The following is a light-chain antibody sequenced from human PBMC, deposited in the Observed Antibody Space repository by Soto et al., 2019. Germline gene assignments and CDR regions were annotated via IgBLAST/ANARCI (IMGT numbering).Light chain of an antibody. V-gene: IGKV3-20*01. J-gene: IGKJ1*01. Sequence: EIVLTQSPGTLSLSPGERATLSCRASQSVSSSYLAWFQQKPGQAPRLLIYGASSRATGIPDRFSGSGSGTDFILTVSRLEPEDFAMYYCQQYGSSPRTFGQGTKVEIK. CDR3: QQYGSSPRT. CDR2: GAS. CDR1: QSVSSSY.